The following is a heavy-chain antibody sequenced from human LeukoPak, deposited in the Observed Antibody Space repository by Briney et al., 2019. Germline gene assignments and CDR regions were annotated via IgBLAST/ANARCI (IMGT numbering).Heavy chain of an antibody. V-gene: IGHV3-20*04. CDR2: INWNGGGT. CDR1: GFTFDDYG. CDR3: AKDSVAVTGTGNIDY. Sequence: GGSLRLSCAASGFTFDDYGMSWVRQAPGKGLEWVSGINWNGGGTVYADSVKGGFTISRDNAKNSLYLQMNSLRAEDTALYYCAKDSVAVTGTGNIDYWGQGTLVTVSS. D-gene: IGHD6-19*01. J-gene: IGHJ4*02.